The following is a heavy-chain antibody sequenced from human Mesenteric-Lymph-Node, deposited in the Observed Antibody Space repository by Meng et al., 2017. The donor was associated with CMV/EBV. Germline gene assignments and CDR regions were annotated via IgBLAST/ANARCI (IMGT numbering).Heavy chain of an antibody. CDR1: GFTFSSYA. J-gene: IGHJ4*02. CDR3: ARGGRGGEYQLLSTVDY. V-gene: IGHV3-23*01. Sequence: GGSLRLSCAASGFTFSSYAMSWVRQAPGKGLEWVSAISGSGGGTYYADSVKGRFTISRDNSKNTLYLQMNSLRAEDTAVYYCARGGRGGEYQLLSTVDYWGQGTLVTVSS. D-gene: IGHD2-2*01. CDR2: ISGSGGGT.